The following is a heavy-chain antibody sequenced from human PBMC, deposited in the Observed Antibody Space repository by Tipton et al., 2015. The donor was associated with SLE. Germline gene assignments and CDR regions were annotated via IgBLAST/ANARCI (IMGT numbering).Heavy chain of an antibody. CDR1: GGSISSSSYY. D-gene: IGHD1-26*01. CDR3: ARDPSRYSGSQSPFDY. V-gene: IGHV4-39*07. Sequence: TLSLTCTVSGGSISSSSYYWGWIRQPPGKGLEWIGSIYYSGSTYYNPSLKSGVTISVNTSKNQFSLKLSSVTAADTAVYYCARDPSRYSGSQSPFDYWGQGTLVTVSS. J-gene: IGHJ4*02. CDR2: IYYSGST.